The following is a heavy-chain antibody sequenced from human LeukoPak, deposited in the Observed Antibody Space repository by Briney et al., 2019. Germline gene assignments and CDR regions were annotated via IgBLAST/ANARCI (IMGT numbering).Heavy chain of an antibody. CDR3: AGDGYKTNWSFDL. D-gene: IGHD5-24*01. CDR1: GGSIGSSAYS. V-gene: IGHV4-39*07. Sequence: SETLSLTCTVSGGSIGSSAYSWGWIRQPPGTGLEWIGSISYTGTTYYNPSLKSRVTISVDTSKNQFSLKLSSVTAADTAVYYCAGDGYKTNWSFDLWGRGTLVTVSS. CDR2: ISYTGTT. J-gene: IGHJ2*01.